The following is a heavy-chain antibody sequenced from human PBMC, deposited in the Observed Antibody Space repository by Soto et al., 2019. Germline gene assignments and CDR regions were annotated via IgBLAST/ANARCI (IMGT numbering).Heavy chain of an antibody. CDR3: ASQTGRTMVRVPRHYYYYYGMDV. Sequence: SVKVCCKASGGTFSSYGISWVRQAPGQGLEWMGGIIPIFGTANYAQKFQGRVTITADESTSTAYMELSSLRSEDTAVYYCASQTGRTMVRVPRHYYYYYGMDVWG. V-gene: IGHV1-69*13. D-gene: IGHD3-10*01. CDR1: GGTFSSYG. CDR2: IIPIFGTA. J-gene: IGHJ6*02.